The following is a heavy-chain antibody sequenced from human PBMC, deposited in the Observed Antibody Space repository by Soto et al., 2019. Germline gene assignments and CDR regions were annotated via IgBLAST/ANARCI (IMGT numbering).Heavy chain of an antibody. V-gene: IGHV3-23*01. Sequence: EVPLLESGGGLVQPGGSLRLSCTASGFSLSTYGVTWVRQAPGKGLEWVSGVSGGSGTTHYADSVKGRFTITTDNSENTAYLQMNSLRVEDTAVYYWAKWNGYGDHWGQGTLVTVS. CDR1: GFSLSTYG. CDR2: VSGGSGTT. CDR3: AKWNGYGDH. D-gene: IGHD1-1*01. J-gene: IGHJ4*02.